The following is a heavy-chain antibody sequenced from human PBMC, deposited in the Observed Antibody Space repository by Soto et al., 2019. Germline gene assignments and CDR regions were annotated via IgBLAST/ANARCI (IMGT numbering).Heavy chain of an antibody. D-gene: IGHD2-15*01. J-gene: IGHJ6*02. CDR3: ARSPYSFEGDGKHYYYGMDL. CDR2: IIPIFGTA. Sequence: SLKVSFKASGGTFSSYAISWVRQAPGQGLEWMGGIIPIFGTANCAQKFQGRVTITADESTSTAYMELSSLRSEDTAVYYCARSPYSFEGDGKHYYYGMDLWGLGTTVTVSS. V-gene: IGHV1-69*01. CDR1: GGTFSSYA.